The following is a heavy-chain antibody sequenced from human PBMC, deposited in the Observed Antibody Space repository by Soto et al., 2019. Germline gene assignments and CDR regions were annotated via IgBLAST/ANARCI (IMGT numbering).Heavy chain of an antibody. D-gene: IGHD2-15*01. Sequence: SETLSLTCTVSGGSISSYYWSWIRQPPGKGLEWIGYIYYSGSTNYNPSLKSRVTISVDTSKNQFSLKLSSVTAADTAVYYCARARVVAARPAFDYWGQGTLVTVSS. CDR3: ARARVVAARPAFDY. V-gene: IGHV4-59*01. J-gene: IGHJ4*02. CDR2: IYYSGST. CDR1: GGSISSYY.